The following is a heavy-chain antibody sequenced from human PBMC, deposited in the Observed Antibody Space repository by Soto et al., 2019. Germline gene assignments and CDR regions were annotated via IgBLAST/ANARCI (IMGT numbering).Heavy chain of an antibody. Sequence: PSETLSLTCTVSGGSRISYYGSWIRQPPGRGLEWIGFIYYAGSTKYNPSLNSRVTISVDTSKNQFSLTVTSVTAADTAVYYCARRMVATETFDYWGQGTLVTVSS. D-gene: IGHD5-12*01. CDR1: GGSRISYY. J-gene: IGHJ4*02. V-gene: IGHV4-59*08. CDR3: ARRMVATETFDY. CDR2: IYYAGST.